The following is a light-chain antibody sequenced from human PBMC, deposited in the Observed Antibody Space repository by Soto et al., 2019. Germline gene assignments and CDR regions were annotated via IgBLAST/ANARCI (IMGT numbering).Light chain of an antibody. CDR2: DVT. J-gene: IGLJ1*01. Sequence: QSVLTQPRSVSGSPGQSVTISCTGTSADVGGYNSVSWYQQHPGKAPKLMIYDVTKRPSGVPDRFSASKSGNTASLTISGLQAEDEADYYCCSYAGSYTYVFGTGTKVT. CDR1: SADVGGYNS. V-gene: IGLV2-11*01. CDR3: CSYAGSYTYV.